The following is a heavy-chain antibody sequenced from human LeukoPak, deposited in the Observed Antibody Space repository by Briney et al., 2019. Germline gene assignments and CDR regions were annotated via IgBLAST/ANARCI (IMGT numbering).Heavy chain of an antibody. CDR3: AIIFENYYYYGMDV. V-gene: IGHV1-2*02. CDR2: INPNSGGT. J-gene: IGHJ6*02. CDR1: GYTFTDYY. D-gene: IGHD3-16*02. Sequence: GASVKVSCKASGYTFTDYYMQWVRQAPGQGLEWMGWINPNSGGTNYAQKFQGRVTMARDTSISTAYMELSRLRSDDTAVYYCAIIFENYYYYGMDVWGQGTTVTVSS.